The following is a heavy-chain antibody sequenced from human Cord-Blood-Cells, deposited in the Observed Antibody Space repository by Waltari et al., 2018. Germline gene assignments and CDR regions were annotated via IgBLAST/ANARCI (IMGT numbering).Heavy chain of an antibody. V-gene: IGHV1-69*01. D-gene: IGHD5-12*01. Sequence: QVQLVQSGAEVKKPGSSVKVSCKASGGTFSSYAISWVRQAPGQGLEWMGGIIPIFGTANCAQKFQGRVTITADESTSTAYMELSSLRSEDTAVYYCARAFPHGYDYYYYYMDVWGKGTTVTVSS. CDR3: ARAFPHGYDYYYYYMDV. J-gene: IGHJ6*03. CDR2: IIPIFGTA. CDR1: GGTFSSYA.